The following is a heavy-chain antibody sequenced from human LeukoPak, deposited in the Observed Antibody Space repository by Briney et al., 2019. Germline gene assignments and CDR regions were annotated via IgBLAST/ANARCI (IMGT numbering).Heavy chain of an antibody. J-gene: IGHJ4*02. CDR3: ARASRAPYYSDSGLWFYFDY. CDR1: GFTFSSYW. Sequence: GGSLRLSCAASGFTFSSYWMHWVRPAPGRGLEWISRISSDGSSTSYADSVKGRFTISRDNAKNTLYLQMNTLRDEDTAVYYCARASRAPYYSDSGLWFYFDYWGQGTLVTVSS. CDR2: ISSDGSST. V-gene: IGHV3-74*01. D-gene: IGHD3-10*01.